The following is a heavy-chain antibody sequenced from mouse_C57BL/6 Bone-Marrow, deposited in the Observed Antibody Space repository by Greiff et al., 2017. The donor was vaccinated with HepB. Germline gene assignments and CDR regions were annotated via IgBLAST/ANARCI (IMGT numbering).Heavy chain of an antibody. CDR1: GFTFSDYG. V-gene: IGHV5-17*01. D-gene: IGHD1-1*01. CDR2: ISSGSSTI. J-gene: IGHJ1*03. CDR3: ARGYYGSSPYWYFDV. Sequence: EVQGVESGGGLVKPGGSLKLSCAASGFTFSDYGMHWVRQAPEKGLEWVAYISSGSSTIYYTDTVKGRFTISRDNAKNTLFLQMTSLRSEDTAMYYCARGYYGSSPYWYFDVWGTGTTLTVSS.